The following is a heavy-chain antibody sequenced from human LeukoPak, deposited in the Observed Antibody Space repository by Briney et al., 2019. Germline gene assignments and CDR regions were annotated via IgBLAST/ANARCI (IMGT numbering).Heavy chain of an antibody. CDR3: ARGGGNVMVRGVIKNDAFDI. CDR1: GYTFTSYG. J-gene: IGHJ3*02. D-gene: IGHD3-10*01. V-gene: IGHV1-18*01. Sequence: ASVKVSCKASGYTFTSYGISWVRQAPGQGLEWMGWISAYNGNTNYAQKLQGRVTMTTDTSTSTAYMELSRLRSDDTAVYYCARGGGNVMVRGVIKNDAFDIWGQGTMVTVSS. CDR2: ISAYNGNT.